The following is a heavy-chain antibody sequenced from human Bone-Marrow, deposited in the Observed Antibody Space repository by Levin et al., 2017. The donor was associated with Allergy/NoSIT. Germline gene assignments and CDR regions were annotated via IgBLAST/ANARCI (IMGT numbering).Heavy chain of an antibody. CDR2: IIPIYGTT. CDR3: ARDIAPSGSYFDY. CDR1: GGTHNNYA. Sequence: ASVKVSCKASGGTHNNYAIAWVRQAPGQGLEWMGAIIPIYGTTNFAQKFQGRLSITADKSSSTAYMELTSLTSDDTAVYYCARDIAPSGSYFDYWGQGTLVTVSS. D-gene: IGHD2-21*01. V-gene: IGHV1-69*06. J-gene: IGHJ4*02.